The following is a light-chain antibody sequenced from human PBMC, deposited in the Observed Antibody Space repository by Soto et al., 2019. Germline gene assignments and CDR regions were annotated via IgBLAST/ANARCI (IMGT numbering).Light chain of an antibody. V-gene: IGKV4-1*01. Sequence: DIVMTQSPDSLAVSLGERATISCKSSRTILYTYIIRTYLAWYQQRPGQPPKLLIYWASIRGSGVPDRLSGSGFGTDFTLTISSLQTEDVAVYYCQQYFSYPLTFGGGTKVDIK. J-gene: IGKJ4*01. CDR3: QQYFSYPLT. CDR2: WAS. CDR1: RTILYTYIIRTY.